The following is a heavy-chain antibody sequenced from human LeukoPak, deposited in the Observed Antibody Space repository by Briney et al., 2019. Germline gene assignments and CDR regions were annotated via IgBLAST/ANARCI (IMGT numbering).Heavy chain of an antibody. CDR2: FDPEDGET. CDR1: GYTLTELS. J-gene: IGHJ4*02. D-gene: IGHD1-1*01. CDR3: ASRSTGTTSAYFDY. V-gene: IGHV1-24*01. Sequence: ASVKVSCKVSGYTLTELSMHWVRQAPGKGLEWMGGFDPEDGETIYAQKFQGRVTMTEDTSTDTAYMELNSLRSDDTAVYYCASRSTGTTSAYFDYWGQGTLVTVSS.